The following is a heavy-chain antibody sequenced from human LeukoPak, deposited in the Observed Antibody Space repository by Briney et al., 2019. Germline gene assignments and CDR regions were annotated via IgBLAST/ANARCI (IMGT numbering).Heavy chain of an antibody. CDR1: GGSISSSSYY. CDR3: ARGVSWNIADF. Sequence: PSETLSLTCTVSGGSISSSSYYWGWIRQPPGKGLEWIGYIYYSGSTNYNPSLKSRVTISVDTPKNQFSLNLKSVTAADTALYYCARGVSWNIADFWGQGTLVTVSS. J-gene: IGHJ4*02. V-gene: IGHV4-39*07. D-gene: IGHD1-1*01. CDR2: IYYSGST.